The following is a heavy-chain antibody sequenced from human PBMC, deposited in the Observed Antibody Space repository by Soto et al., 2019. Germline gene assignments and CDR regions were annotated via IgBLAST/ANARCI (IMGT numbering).Heavy chain of an antibody. CDR2: ISDSGGST. V-gene: IGHV3-23*01. D-gene: IGHD3-10*01. CDR1: GFTFSTYA. CDR3: AKVHGSGTYYNFPDY. Sequence: GGSLRLSCAASGFTFSTYAMSWVRQAPGKGLEWVSTISDSGGSTYYAASVKGRFTISRDNSKNTLYLLMNSLSAEDTALYYCAKVHGSGTYYNFPDYWGQGTLVNVSS. J-gene: IGHJ4*02.